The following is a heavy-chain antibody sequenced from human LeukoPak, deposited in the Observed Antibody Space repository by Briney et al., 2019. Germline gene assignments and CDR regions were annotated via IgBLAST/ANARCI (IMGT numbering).Heavy chain of an antibody. Sequence: SETLSLTCTVSGGSISSGGYYWSWIRQHPGKGLEWIGYIYYSGSTYYNPSLKSRVTISVDTSKNQFSLKLSSVTAADTAVYYCARGGRDIVATIFDYWGQGTLVTVSS. CDR2: IYYSGST. CDR3: ARGGRDIVATIFDY. CDR1: GGSISSGGYY. V-gene: IGHV4-31*03. D-gene: IGHD5-12*01. J-gene: IGHJ4*02.